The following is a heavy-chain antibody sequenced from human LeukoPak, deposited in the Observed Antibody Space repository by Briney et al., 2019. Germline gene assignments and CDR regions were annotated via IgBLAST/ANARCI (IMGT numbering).Heavy chain of an antibody. J-gene: IGHJ3*02. V-gene: IGHV3-48*02. CDR3: ARDTLEYSNSPDALDI. Sequence: PGGSLRLSCAASGFTFSSYNMNWVRQAPGKGLEWVSYIGSSGSTVYYADSVKGRFTISRDNAKNSLYMQMESLRDEDTAIYYCARDTLEYSNSPDALDIWGQGTMVTVSS. CDR1: GFTFSSYN. D-gene: IGHD4-23*01. CDR2: IGSSGSTV.